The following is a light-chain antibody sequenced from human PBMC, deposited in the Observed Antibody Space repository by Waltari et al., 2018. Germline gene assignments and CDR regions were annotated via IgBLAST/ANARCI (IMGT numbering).Light chain of an antibody. CDR3: QQYYNVPHT. Sequence: DIVMTQSPDSLAVSLGERTTINCESSQNVLYSSDNKNYLAWYQKKPGQPPKLLIYWASTRESGVPDRFSGSGSGTYFTRSISSLQAEDVAVYYCQQYYNVPHTFGQGTKVEIK. CDR1: QNVLYSSDNKNY. V-gene: IGKV4-1*01. J-gene: IGKJ2*01. CDR2: WAS.